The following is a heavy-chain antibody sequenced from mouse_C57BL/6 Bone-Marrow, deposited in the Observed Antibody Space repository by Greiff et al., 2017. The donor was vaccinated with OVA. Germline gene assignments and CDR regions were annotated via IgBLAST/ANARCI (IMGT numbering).Heavy chain of an antibody. CDR2: ISDGGSYT. D-gene: IGHD1-1*01. Sequence: EVQVVESGGGLVKPGGSLKLSCAASGFTFSSYAMSWVRQTPEKRLEWVATISDGGSYTYYPDNVKGRFTISRDNAKNNLYLQMSHLKSEDTAMYYCARDGTTVVANWYFDVWGTGTTVTVSS. J-gene: IGHJ1*03. V-gene: IGHV5-4*01. CDR3: ARDGTTVVANWYFDV. CDR1: GFTFSSYA.